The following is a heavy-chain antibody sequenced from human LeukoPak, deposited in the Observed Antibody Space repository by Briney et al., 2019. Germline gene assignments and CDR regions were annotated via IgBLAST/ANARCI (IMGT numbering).Heavy chain of an antibody. Sequence: SETLSLTCTVSGGSISSYYWGWIRQPPGKGLEWIGYIYNSGSTNYNPSLKSRVTISVDTSKNQFSLKLSSVTAADTAVYYCARQSPPYKYYFDYWGQGTLVTVSS. D-gene: IGHD1-14*01. J-gene: IGHJ4*02. CDR3: ARQSPPYKYYFDY. CDR1: GGSISSYY. CDR2: IYNSGST. V-gene: IGHV4-59*08.